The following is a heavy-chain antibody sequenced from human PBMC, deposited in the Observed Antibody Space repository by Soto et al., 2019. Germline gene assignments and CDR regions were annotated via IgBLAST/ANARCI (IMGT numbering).Heavy chain of an antibody. CDR1: GGSISSGGYS. D-gene: IGHD3-3*01. CDR3: ARARRDVLRFLEWQGAFDF. CDR2: IYHSGST. Sequence: SETLSLTCAVSGGSISSGGYSWSWMRQPPGKGLEWIGYIYHSGSTYYNPSLKSRVTISVDRSKNHFSLKLSSVTAADTALYYCARARRDVLRFLEWQGAFDFWAQGTMVT. J-gene: IGHJ3*01. V-gene: IGHV4-30-2*01.